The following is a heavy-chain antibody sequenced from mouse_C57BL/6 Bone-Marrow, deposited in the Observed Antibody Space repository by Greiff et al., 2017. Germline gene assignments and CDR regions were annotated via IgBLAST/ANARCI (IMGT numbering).Heavy chain of an antibody. CDR3: ARKWGYYGSSYGNAMDY. CDR2: IWSGGST. D-gene: IGHD1-1*01. V-gene: IGHV2-2*01. Sequence: VQLQQSGPGLVQPSQSLSITCTVSGFSLTSYGVHWVRQSPGKGLEWLGVIWSGGSTDYNAAFISRLSISKDNSKSQVFFKMNSLQADDTAIYYCARKWGYYGSSYGNAMDYWGQGTSVTVSS. CDR1: GFSLTSYG. J-gene: IGHJ4*01.